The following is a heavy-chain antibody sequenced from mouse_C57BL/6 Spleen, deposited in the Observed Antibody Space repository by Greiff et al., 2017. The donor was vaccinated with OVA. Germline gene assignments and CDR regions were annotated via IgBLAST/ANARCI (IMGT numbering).Heavy chain of an antibody. CDR3: ARSQSFAY. CDR2: IFPGSGST. V-gene: IGHV1-75*01. Sequence: QVQLKESGPELVKPGASVKISCKASGYTFTDYYINWVKQRPGQGLEWIGWIFPGSGSTYYNEKFKGKATLTVDKSSSTASMLLSSLTSEDSAVYFCARSQSFAYWGQGTLVTVSA. CDR1: GYTFTDYY. J-gene: IGHJ3*01.